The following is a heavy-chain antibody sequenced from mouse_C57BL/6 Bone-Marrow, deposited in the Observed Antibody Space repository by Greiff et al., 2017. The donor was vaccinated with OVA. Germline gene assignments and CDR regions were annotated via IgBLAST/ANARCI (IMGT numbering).Heavy chain of an antibody. CDR3: TRTGSDHYWYFDV. CDR2: IDPDTGGT. Sequence: VQLQQSGAELVRPGASVTLSCTASGYTFTDYEMHWVKQTPVHGLEWIGAIDPDTGGTAYNQKFKGKALLTADKSSSTAYMELRSLTSEDSAVYYCTRTGSDHYWYFDVWGTGTTVTVSS. D-gene: IGHD1-1*01. V-gene: IGHV1-15*01. CDR1: GYTFTDYE. J-gene: IGHJ1*03.